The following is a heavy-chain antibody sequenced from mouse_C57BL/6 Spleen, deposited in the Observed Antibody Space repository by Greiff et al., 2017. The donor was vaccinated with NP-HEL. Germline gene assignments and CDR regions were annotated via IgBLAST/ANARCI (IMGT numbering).Heavy chain of an antibody. Sequence: VQLQQSGAELVKPGASVKLSCKASGYTFTSYWMHWVKQRPGQGLEWIGMIHPNSGSTNYNEKFKSKATLTVDKSSSTAYMQLSSLTSEDSAVYYCARSAYSSWYFDVWGTGTTVTVSS. V-gene: IGHV1-64*01. CDR3: ARSAYSSWYFDV. J-gene: IGHJ1*03. CDR1: GYTFTSYW. CDR2: IHPNSGST.